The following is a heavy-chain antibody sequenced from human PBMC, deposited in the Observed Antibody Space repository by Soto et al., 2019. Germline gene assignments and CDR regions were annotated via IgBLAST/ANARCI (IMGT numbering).Heavy chain of an antibody. CDR3: ARGTVTALYFDY. Sequence: ASLKVSCKTSGYTFTGYYMHWVRQAPGQGLEWMGWINPNSGGTNYAQKFQGRVTMTRDTSISTAYMELSRLRSDDTAVYYCARGTVTALYFDYWGQGTLVTVSS. V-gene: IGHV1-2*02. CDR1: GYTFTGYY. J-gene: IGHJ4*02. CDR2: INPNSGGT. D-gene: IGHD2-21*02.